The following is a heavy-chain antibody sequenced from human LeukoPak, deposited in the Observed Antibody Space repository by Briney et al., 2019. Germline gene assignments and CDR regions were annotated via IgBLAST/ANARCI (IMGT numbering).Heavy chain of an antibody. CDR3: ANTPRDYYDSSGYYDY. J-gene: IGHJ4*02. CDR2: IYYSGST. V-gene: IGHV4-39*01. Sequence: SETLSLTCTVSGGSISTTNYYWGWIRQPPGRDLEWIGSIYYSGSTYYNPSLKSRVTISVDTSKNQFSLKLSSVTAADTAVYYCANTPRDYYDSSGYYDYWGQGTLVTVSS. D-gene: IGHD3-22*01. CDR1: GGSISTTNYY.